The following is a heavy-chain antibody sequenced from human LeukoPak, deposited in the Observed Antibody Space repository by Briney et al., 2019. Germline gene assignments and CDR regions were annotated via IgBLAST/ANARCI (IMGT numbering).Heavy chain of an antibody. CDR1: GGSISSYY. D-gene: IGHD3-9*01. CDR3: ARLSRRYFDWLFYPDYFDY. Sequence: SETLSVTCTVSGGSISSYYWSWIRQPPGKGLEWIGYIYYSGSTNYNPSLKSRVTISVDTSNNQFSLKLSSVTAADTAVSYCARLSRRYFDWLFYPDYFDYWGQGALVTVSS. V-gene: IGHV4-59*08. CDR2: IYYSGST. J-gene: IGHJ4*02.